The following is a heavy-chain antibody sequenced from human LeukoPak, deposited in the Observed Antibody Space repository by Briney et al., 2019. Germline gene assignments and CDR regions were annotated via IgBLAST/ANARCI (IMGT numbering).Heavy chain of an antibody. Sequence: SGGSLRLSCAASGFTFSSYAMHWVRQAPGKGLEWVAVISYDGSNKCYADSVKGRFTISRDNSKNTLYLQMNSLRAEDTAVYYCARDRSPGELDYWGQGTLVTVSS. J-gene: IGHJ4*02. CDR2: ISYDGSNK. CDR1: GFTFSSYA. CDR3: ARDRSPGELDY. V-gene: IGHV3-30-3*01.